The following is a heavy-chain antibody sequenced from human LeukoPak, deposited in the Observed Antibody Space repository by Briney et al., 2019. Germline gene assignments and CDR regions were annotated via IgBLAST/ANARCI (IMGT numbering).Heavy chain of an antibody. D-gene: IGHD2-15*01. CDR1: GFTFSSYG. J-gene: IGHJ5*02. CDR2: IRYDGSNK. Sequence: GGSLRLSCAASGFTFSSYGMHWVRQAPGKGLEWVAFIRYDGSNKYYADSVKGRFTISRDNSKNTLYLQMNNLTVEDTAMYYCASLLGYCSGDSCFNWFGPWGQGTLVAVSS. CDR3: ASLLGYCSGDSCFNWFGP. V-gene: IGHV3-30*02.